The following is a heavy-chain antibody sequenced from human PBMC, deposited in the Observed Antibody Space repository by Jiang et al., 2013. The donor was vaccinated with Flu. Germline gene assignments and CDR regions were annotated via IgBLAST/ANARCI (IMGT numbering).Heavy chain of an antibody. D-gene: IGHD5-12*01. CDR3: ARDQKYSGFELPYYDS. Sequence: GSGLVKPSETLSLTCTVSGHSINSGDYYWGWIRQPPGKGLEWIGSIYHGGNTYYSPSLNSRVTISVDTSKNQFSLRLRFVTAADTAVYFCARDQKYSGFELPYYDSVGQGLVVTVSS. CDR2: IYHGGNT. V-gene: IGHV4-38-2*02. J-gene: IGHJ4*02. CDR1: GHSINSGDYY.